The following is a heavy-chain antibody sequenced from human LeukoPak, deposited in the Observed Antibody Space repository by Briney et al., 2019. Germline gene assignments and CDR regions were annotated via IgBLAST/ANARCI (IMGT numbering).Heavy chain of an antibody. V-gene: IGHV3-30*02. J-gene: IGHJ4*02. Sequence: PGRSLRLSCAASGFTFSSYGMHWVRQAPGKGLEWVAFIRYDGSNKYYADSVKGRFTISRDNSKNTLYLQMNSLSAEDTAVYYCAKDRIIGDYSVPFDYWGQGTLVTVSS. CDR1: GFTFSSYG. D-gene: IGHD4-17*01. CDR2: IRYDGSNK. CDR3: AKDRIIGDYSVPFDY.